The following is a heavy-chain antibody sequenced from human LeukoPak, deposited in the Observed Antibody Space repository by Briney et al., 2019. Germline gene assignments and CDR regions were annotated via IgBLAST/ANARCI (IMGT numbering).Heavy chain of an antibody. CDR1: GGSFSGYY. D-gene: IGHD2-15*01. V-gene: IGHV4-34*01. CDR3: ARAVSATPDYYYMDV. J-gene: IGHJ6*03. CDR2: INHSGST. Sequence: SETLSLTCAVYGGSFSGYYWSWIRQPPGKGLEWIGKINHSGSTNYNPSLKSRVTISVDTSKNQFSLKLSSVTAADTAVYYCARAVSATPDYYYMDVWGKGTTVTVSS.